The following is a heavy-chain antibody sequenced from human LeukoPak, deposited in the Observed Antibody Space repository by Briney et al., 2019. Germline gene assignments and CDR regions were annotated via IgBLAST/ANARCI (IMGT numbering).Heavy chain of an antibody. CDR3: ASEEPWFGEYPLG. D-gene: IGHD3-10*01. J-gene: IGHJ4*02. V-gene: IGHV1-8*01. CDR2: MNPNSGNT. Sequence: ASVKVSCKASGYTFTSYDINWVRQATGQGLEWMGWMNPNSGNTGYAQKFQGRVTITRNTSISTAYMELSSLRSEDTAVYYCASEEPWFGEYPLGWGQGTLVTVSS. CDR1: GYTFTSYD.